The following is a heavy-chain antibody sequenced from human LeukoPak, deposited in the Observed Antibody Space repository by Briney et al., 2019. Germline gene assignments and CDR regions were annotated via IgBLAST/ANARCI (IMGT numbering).Heavy chain of an antibody. J-gene: IGHJ4*02. CDR3: AKAPHPSDYDPTGYYFDY. CDR2: ISWDGGST. D-gene: IGHD5-12*01. Sequence: PGGSLRLSCAASGFTFDDYTMHWVRQAPGKGLEWVSLISWDGGSTYYADSVKGRFTISRDNSKNSLYLQMNSLRTEDTALYYCAKAPHPSDYDPTGYYFDYWGQGTLVTVSS. CDR1: GFTFDDYT. V-gene: IGHV3-43*01.